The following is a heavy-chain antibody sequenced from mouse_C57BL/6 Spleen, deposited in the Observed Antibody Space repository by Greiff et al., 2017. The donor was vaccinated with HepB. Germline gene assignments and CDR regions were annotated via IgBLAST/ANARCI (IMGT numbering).Heavy chain of an antibody. J-gene: IGHJ2*01. CDR2: INPNNGGT. CDR3: ASRGGYGNYPFDY. CDR1: GYTFTDYY. Sequence: EVQLQQSGPELVKPGASVKISCKASGYTFTDYYMNWVKQSHGKSLEWIGDINPNNGGTSYNQKFKGKATLTVDKSSSTAYMELRSLTSEDSAVYYCASRGGYGNYPFDYWGQGTTLTVSS. V-gene: IGHV1-26*01. D-gene: IGHD2-1*01.